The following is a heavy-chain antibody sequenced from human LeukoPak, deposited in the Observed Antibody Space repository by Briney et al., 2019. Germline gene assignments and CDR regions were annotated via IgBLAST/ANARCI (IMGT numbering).Heavy chain of an antibody. V-gene: IGHV3-30*18. CDR3: ANGGYSSGWPLDY. CDR2: ISYDGSNK. Sequence: GRSLRLSCAASGFTFSSYGMHWVRQAPGKGLEWVAVISYDGSNKYYADSVKGRFTISRDNSKNTLYLQMNSLRAEDTAVYYCANGGYSSGWPLDYWGQGTLVTVSS. J-gene: IGHJ4*02. CDR1: GFTFSSYG. D-gene: IGHD6-19*01.